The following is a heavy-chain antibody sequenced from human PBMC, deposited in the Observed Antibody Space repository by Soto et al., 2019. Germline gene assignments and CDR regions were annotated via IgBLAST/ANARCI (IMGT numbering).Heavy chain of an antibody. Sequence: QVQLVQSGAEEKKPGASVKVSCKASGYTFTGYAIHWVRQAPGQRLEWMGWINAGNGNTKYSQKFQGRVTITRDTSASTADMDLTSLRSEDTAVYYCARAVAVPADFVYWGQGTLVTVSS. V-gene: IGHV1-3*05. J-gene: IGHJ4*02. CDR1: GYTFTGYA. CDR2: INAGNGNT. CDR3: ARAVAVPADFVY. D-gene: IGHD6-19*01.